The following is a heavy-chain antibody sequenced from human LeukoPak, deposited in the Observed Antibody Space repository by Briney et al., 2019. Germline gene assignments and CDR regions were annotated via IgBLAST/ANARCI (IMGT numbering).Heavy chain of an antibody. Sequence: ASVKVSCKASGYTFTSYGISWVRQAPGQGLEWMGYMTPSSGNTGYAQKFQGRVTLTRDTSINTVYMHLSSLRSEDTAVYYCARGDYWSQGTLVTVSS. CDR3: ARGDY. CDR1: GYTFTSYG. CDR2: MTPSSGNT. V-gene: IGHV1-8*02. J-gene: IGHJ4*02.